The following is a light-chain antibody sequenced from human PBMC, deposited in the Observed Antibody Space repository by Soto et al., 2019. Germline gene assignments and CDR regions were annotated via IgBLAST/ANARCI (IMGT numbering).Light chain of an antibody. V-gene: IGLV1-51*01. CDR3: ATWDSNLTAGV. CDR1: RYNIGNNY. CDR2: DNN. J-gene: IGLJ3*02. Sequence: QSVLTQPPSVSAAPGQKVTISCSGSRYNIGNNYVSWYQQFPGTAPKLLIYDNNKRPSGIPDRFSGSKSGTSATLDITGLQTGDEADYYCATWDSNLTAGVFGGGTQLTVL.